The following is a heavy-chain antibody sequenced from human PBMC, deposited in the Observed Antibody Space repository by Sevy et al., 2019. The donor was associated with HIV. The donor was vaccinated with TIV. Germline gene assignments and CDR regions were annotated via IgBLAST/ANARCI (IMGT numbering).Heavy chain of an antibody. V-gene: IGHV3-30*04. J-gene: IGHJ4*02. Sequence: GGSLRLSCAASGFTFADHAFHWVRQAPGKGLEWVEIISFDGRNKRVAESVKGRFTISRDDSKSTVYLQMTSLRPEDAAVYYCARDHCTDGACFRSGYFDYWGQGTLVTVSS. CDR3: ARDHCTDGACFRSGYFDY. D-gene: IGHD2-8*01. CDR1: GFTFADHA. CDR2: ISFDGRNK.